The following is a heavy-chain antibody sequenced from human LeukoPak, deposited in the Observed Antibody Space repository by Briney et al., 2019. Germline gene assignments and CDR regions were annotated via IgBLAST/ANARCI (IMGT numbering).Heavy chain of an antibody. Sequence: SETLSLTCAVYGGSFSDYYWSWIRQPPGKGLEWIGDINQSGSTNYNPSLKSRVTISLDTSKSQVSLKLTSVTAADAAVYYCARDSYNWNVDAFDPWGQGTLVTVSS. V-gene: IGHV4-34*01. CDR1: GGSFSDYY. J-gene: IGHJ5*02. D-gene: IGHD1-20*01. CDR3: ARDSYNWNVDAFDP. CDR2: INQSGST.